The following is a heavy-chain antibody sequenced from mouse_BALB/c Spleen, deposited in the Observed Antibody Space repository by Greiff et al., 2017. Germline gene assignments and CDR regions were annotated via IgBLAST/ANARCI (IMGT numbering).Heavy chain of an antibody. CDR2: IYPGDGDT. CDR1: GYAFSSSW. D-gene: IGHD2-4*01. J-gene: IGHJ3*01. CDR3: AAMITTGAWFAY. Sequence: VQLQESGPELVKPGASVKISCKASGYAFSSSWMNWVKQRPGQGLEWIGRIYPGDGDTNYNGKFKGKATLTADKSSSTAYMQLSSLTSVDSAVYFCAAMITTGAWFAYWGQGTLVTVSA. V-gene: IGHV1-82*01.